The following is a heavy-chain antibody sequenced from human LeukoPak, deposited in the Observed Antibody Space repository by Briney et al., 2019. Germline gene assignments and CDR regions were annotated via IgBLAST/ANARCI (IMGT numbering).Heavy chain of an antibody. CDR2: ISAYSGNT. Sequence: ASVKVSCKASGYTFTSYGISWVRQAPGQGLEWMGWISAYSGNTNYAQKLQGRVTMTTDTSTSTAYMELRSLRSDDTAVYYCARDQITIFGVVNWFDPWGQGTLVTVSS. D-gene: IGHD3-3*01. J-gene: IGHJ5*02. CDR1: GYTFTSYG. V-gene: IGHV1-18*01. CDR3: ARDQITIFGVVNWFDP.